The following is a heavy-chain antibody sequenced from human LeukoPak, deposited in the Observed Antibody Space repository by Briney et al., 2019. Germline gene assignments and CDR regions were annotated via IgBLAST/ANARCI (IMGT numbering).Heavy chain of an antibody. J-gene: IGHJ6*02. CDR1: GFTFSSYA. Sequence: GGSLRLSCAASGFTFSSYAMSWVRQAPGKGLEWVSVIYSGGSTYYADSVKGRFTISRDNSKNTLYLQMNSLRAEDTAVYYCARDRGSGSYLITYYGMDVWGQGTTVTVSS. D-gene: IGHD3-10*01. CDR2: IYSGGST. CDR3: ARDRGSGSYLITYYGMDV. V-gene: IGHV3-66*01.